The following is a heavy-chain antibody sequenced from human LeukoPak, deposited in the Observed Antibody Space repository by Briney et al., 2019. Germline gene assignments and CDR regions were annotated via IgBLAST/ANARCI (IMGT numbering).Heavy chain of an antibody. Sequence: SETLSLTCDVSGGPISATNWWTWVRQPPGGGLEWIGEGHLSGRANYSPSLESRVTISVDMSENHIALQLTSVTAADTAVYYCAREGGFYRPLDYTGPGTLVIVST. CDR3: AREGGFYRPLDY. CDR2: GHLSGRA. V-gene: IGHV4-4*02. CDR1: GGPISATNW. J-gene: IGHJ4*02. D-gene: IGHD2/OR15-2a*01.